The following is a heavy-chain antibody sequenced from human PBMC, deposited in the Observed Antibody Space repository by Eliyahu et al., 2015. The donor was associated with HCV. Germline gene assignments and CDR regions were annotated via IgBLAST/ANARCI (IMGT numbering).Heavy chain of an antibody. CDR2: ISISSSYI. CDR3: AGDTAMRDGYYYGMDV. J-gene: IGHJ6*02. D-gene: IGHD5-18*01. V-gene: IGHV3-21*01. CDR1: GXTXXSXX. Sequence: EVQLVESGGGLVKPGGSLRXSCAASGXTXXSXXMXWVRQAPGKGLEWGSSISISSSYIYYADSVKGRFTISRDNAKNSLYLQMNSLRAEDTAVYYCAGDTAMRDGYYYGMDVWGQGTTVTVSS.